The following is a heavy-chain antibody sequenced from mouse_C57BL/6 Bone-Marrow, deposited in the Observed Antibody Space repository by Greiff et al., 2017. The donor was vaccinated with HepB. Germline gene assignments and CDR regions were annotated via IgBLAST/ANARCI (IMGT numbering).Heavy chain of an antibody. Sequence: QVQLQQPGAELVKPGASVKLSCKASGYTFTSYWMQWVKQRPGQGLEWIGEIDPSDSYTTYNQKFKRKATLTVDTSSSTAYMQLSSLTSEDSAVYYCAREDYGRKGFAYWGQGTLVTVSA. D-gene: IGHD1-1*01. CDR3: AREDYGRKGFAY. J-gene: IGHJ3*01. CDR1: GYTFTSYW. V-gene: IGHV1-50*01. CDR2: IDPSDSYT.